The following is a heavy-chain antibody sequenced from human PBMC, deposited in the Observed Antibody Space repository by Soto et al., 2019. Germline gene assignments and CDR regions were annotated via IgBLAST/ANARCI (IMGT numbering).Heavy chain of an antibody. V-gene: IGHV3-30*18. CDR1: GFDFNKFG. D-gene: IGHD6-19*01. CDR2: ITYEGSHR. Sequence: QVQLVQSGGGLVQPGRSLRLSCAASGFDFNKFGLHWVRQTPGKELEWVAFITYEGSHRDHADSVKGRFTVSRDTSKNMLYLQMDSLRTEDTAVYYCAKDVTVAGAPIYNTGLDVWGQGTMVTVTS. J-gene: IGHJ6*02. CDR3: AKDVTVAGAPIYNTGLDV.